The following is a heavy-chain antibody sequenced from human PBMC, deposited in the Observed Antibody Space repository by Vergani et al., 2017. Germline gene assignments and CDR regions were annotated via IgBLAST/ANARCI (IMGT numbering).Heavy chain of an antibody. CDR2: ISSSSTYI. CDR3: ASARLLPAAHYYFDY. D-gene: IGHD2-2*01. Sequence: EVKLVESGGGLVKPGGSLRLSCAASGFTFSSYSMNWVRQAPGKGLEWVSSISSSSTYIYYADSVKGRFTISRDNAKNSLYLQMNSLRAEDTAVYYCASARLLPAAHYYFDYWGQGTLVTVSS. J-gene: IGHJ4*02. V-gene: IGHV3-21*01. CDR1: GFTFSSYS.